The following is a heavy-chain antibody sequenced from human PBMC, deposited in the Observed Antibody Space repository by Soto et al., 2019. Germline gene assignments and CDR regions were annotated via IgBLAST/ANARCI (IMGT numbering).Heavy chain of an antibody. V-gene: IGHV1-69*02. CDR3: ADLEVADTGMDV. J-gene: IGHJ6*02. CDR2: IIPILGIA. CDR1: GGTFSSYP. Sequence: QVQLVQSGAEVKKPGSSVKVSCKASGGTFSSYPIRWVRQAPGQGLEWMGRIIPILGIANYAQKFQGRVTITADKSTSTAYMELSSLRSEDTSVYYCADLEVADTGMDVWGQGTTVTVSS. D-gene: IGHD2-15*01.